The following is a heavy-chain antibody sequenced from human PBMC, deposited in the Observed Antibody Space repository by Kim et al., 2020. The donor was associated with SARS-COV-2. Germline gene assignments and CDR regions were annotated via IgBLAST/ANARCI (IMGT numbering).Heavy chain of an antibody. J-gene: IGHJ6*02. CDR3: ARGEPLWFPYYYYGMDV. D-gene: IGHD3-10*01. CDR2: ISAYNGNT. V-gene: IGHV1-18*04. Sequence: ASVKVSCKASGYTFTSYGISWVRQAPGQGLEWMGWISAYNGNTNYAQKLQGRVTMTTDTSTSTAYMELRSLRSDDTAVYYCARGEPLWFPYYYYGMDVWGQGTTVTVSS. CDR1: GYTFTSYG.